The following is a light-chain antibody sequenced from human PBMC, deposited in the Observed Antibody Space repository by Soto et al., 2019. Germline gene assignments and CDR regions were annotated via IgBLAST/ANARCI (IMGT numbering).Light chain of an antibody. CDR1: HTIASVY. Sequence: IVLTQSPASLSLSPGERATLSCGASHTIASVYLAWYQHKPGLAPRLLIYDTSIRATGIPDRFTGRGSGTDFTLPISRLEPEDFAVYYCKQYDTSITFGGEPEVDIK. CDR2: DTS. V-gene: IGKV3D-20*01. CDR3: KQYDTSIT. J-gene: IGKJ4*01.